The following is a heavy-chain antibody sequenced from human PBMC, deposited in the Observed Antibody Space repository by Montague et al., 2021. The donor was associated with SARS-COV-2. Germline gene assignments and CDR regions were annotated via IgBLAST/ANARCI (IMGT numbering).Heavy chain of an antibody. Sequence: SETLSLTCTVSGGSVGSSHYYWAWIRQPPGKGLEWIGTIYYSGSTYYNPAPRSRVTIDVDASTNQFSLKLHSVTAADTAVYVCARGLYNWNYEHWFDTWGQGTPVTVSS. CDR2: IYYSGST. D-gene: IGHD1-7*01. CDR3: ARGLYNWNYEHWFDT. V-gene: IGHV4-39*01. CDR1: GGSVGSSHYY. J-gene: IGHJ5*02.